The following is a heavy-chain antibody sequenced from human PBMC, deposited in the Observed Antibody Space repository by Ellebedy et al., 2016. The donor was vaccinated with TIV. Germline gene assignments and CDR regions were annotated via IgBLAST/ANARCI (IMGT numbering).Heavy chain of an antibody. CDR2: LYKDGKS. J-gene: IGHJ5*02. CDR1: GITVNDYF. D-gene: IGHD4-17*01. V-gene: IGHV3-66*01. Sequence: GGSLRLSCEASGITVNDYFMNWVRQAPGKGLEWVSVLYKDGKSNYTDSVNGRFTVSRDNSKNTLYLQMDSLRAEDTAVYYCARDPGGGGDYGDNWFDPWGRGTVVTVSS. CDR3: ARDPGGGGDYGDNWFDP.